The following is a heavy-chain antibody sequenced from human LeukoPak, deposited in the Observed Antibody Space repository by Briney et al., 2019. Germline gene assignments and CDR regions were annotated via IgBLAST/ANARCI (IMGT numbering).Heavy chain of an antibody. CDR1: GGSICSSNW. J-gene: IGHJ4*02. CDR2: IYHSGST. Sequence: SETLSLTCAVSGGSICSSNWRSWVRQPPGKGLEWIGEIYHSGSTNYNPSLKSRVTISVDKSKNQFSLKLSSVTAADTAVYYCARRSPLGAVAPAHYYDYWGPGTLVTVSS. D-gene: IGHD3-16*01. CDR3: ARRSPLGAVAPAHYYDY. V-gene: IGHV4-4*02.